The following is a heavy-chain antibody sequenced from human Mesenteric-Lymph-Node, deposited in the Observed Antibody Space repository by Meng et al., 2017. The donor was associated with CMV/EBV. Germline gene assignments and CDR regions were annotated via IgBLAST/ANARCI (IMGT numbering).Heavy chain of an antibody. CDR2: IGSKAYGGTT. D-gene: IGHD2-15*01. Sequence: GESLKISCTASGFIVGDYAMSWVRQAPGKGLEWVGFIGSKAYGGTTEYAASVKGRFIISRDDSKSVAYLQMNSLKTEDTAVYYCAREEEVVASYYSFGMDVWGQGTTVTVSS. J-gene: IGHJ6*02. CDR3: AREEEVVASYYSFGMDV. V-gene: IGHV3-49*04. CDR1: GFIVGDYA.